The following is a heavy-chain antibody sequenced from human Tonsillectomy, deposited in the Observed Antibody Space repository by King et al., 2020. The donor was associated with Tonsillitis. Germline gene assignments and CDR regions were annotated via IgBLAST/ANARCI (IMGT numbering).Heavy chain of an antibody. CDR2: IRQDGSDQ. V-gene: IGHV3-7*01. J-gene: IGHJ4*02. D-gene: IGHD3-3*01. CDR3: ATFWSGYFDY. Sequence: ESGGGLVQPGGSLRLSCAASGFTFSNYWMSWVRQAPGKALEWVANIRQDGSDQYYLDSVKGRFTISRDNTKNSLYLQMNSLRAEDTAVYYCATFWSGYFDYWGQGTLVTVSS. CDR1: GFTFSNYW.